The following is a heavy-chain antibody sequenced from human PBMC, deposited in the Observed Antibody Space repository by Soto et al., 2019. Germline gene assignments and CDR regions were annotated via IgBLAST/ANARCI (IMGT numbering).Heavy chain of an antibody. J-gene: IGHJ4*02. D-gene: IGHD4-17*01. CDR1: GGSISSGDYN. Sequence: QVQLQESGPGLVKASQTLSLTCTVSGGSISSGDYNWSWIRQPPGKGLEWIGYIYYSGYTYNNPSLKSRVTISVDTSKTQFSLKLSSVTAADTAVYYCARSGDYVPFDYWGQGTLVTVSS. CDR2: IYYSGYT. V-gene: IGHV4-30-4*01. CDR3: ARSGDYVPFDY.